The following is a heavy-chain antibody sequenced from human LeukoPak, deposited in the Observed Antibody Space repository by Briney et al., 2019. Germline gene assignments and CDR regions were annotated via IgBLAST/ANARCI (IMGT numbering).Heavy chain of an antibody. CDR1: GFTVSSNY. V-gene: IGHV3-53*01. D-gene: IGHD5-24*01. J-gene: IGHJ4*02. CDR3: ARAPHYNPPID. Sequence: GGSLRLSCAASGFTVSSNYMSWVRQAPGKGLEWVSIIYNGGGSTYYADSVKGRFTISRDNSKNALYLQMNSLRAEDTAVYYCARAPHYNPPIDWGQGSLVTVSS. CDR2: IYNGGGST.